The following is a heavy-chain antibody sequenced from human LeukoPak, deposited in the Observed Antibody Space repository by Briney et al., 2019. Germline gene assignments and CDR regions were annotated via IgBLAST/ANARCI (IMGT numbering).Heavy chain of an antibody. CDR2: ISDSGGS. D-gene: IGHD2-15*01. Sequence: TSEALSLTCSVSGGSVSSGISYWSWIRQPPGEGLEWIAYISDSGGSDYNPSLRGRVTISLDTSKNQFSLRLTSVTAADTAVYYCARGYYCSGGSCYSPHFDYWGQGTLVTVSS. J-gene: IGHJ4*02. CDR1: GGSVSSGISY. V-gene: IGHV4-61*01. CDR3: ARGYYCSGGSCYSPHFDY.